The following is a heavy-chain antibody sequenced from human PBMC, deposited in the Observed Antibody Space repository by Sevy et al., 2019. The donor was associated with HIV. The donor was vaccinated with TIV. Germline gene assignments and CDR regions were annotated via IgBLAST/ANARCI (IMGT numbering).Heavy chain of an antibody. V-gene: IGHV4-4*09. CDR3: AGENAWGRGYS. CDR2: FYNNGHI. D-gene: IGHD1-26*01. Sequence: SETLSLTCTVSGGSITSLSWNWIRQPPGKGLEWIAKFYNNGHINYNPSRKSRVTLSLDTSKNQFSLRLSSVTAADTAMYYCAGENAWGRGYSWGQGTLVTVSS. J-gene: IGHJ4*02. CDR1: GGSITSLS.